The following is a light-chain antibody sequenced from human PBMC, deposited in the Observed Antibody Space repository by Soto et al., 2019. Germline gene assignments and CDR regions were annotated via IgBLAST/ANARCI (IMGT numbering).Light chain of an antibody. J-gene: IGKJ1*01. CDR2: GAS. Sequence: EIVLTQSPGTLSLSPGERATLSCRASQSVSSSYLAWYQQKPGQAPRLLIYGASSRATGIPDRFSGSGSGKDFTLTISRLEPEDFAVYYCQQYGSSPTWTFGQRTKVDIK. V-gene: IGKV3-20*01. CDR1: QSVSSSY. CDR3: QQYGSSPTWT.